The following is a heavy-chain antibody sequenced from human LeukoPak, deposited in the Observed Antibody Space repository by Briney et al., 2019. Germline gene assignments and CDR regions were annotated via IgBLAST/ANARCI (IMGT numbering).Heavy chain of an antibody. J-gene: IGHJ4*02. D-gene: IGHD6-6*01. V-gene: IGHV4-34*01. CDR3: AGYGGSSFERFDY. Sequence: KPSETLSLTCAVHGGSFSGYYWSWIRQPPGKGLEWIGEINHSGSTNYNPSLKSRVTISVDTSKNQFSLKLSSVTAADTAVYYCAGYGGSSFERFDYWGQGTLVTVSS. CDR2: INHSGST. CDR1: GGSFSGYY.